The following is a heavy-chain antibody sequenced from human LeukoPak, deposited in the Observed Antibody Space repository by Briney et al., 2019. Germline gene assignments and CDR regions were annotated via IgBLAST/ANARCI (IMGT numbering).Heavy chain of an antibody. CDR3: ASAPIGYYDILTGYPIGAEYFQH. CDR1: GCSISSGSYY. Sequence: PSQTLSLTCTVSGCSISSGSYYWRWIRQPAGKGLEWIGRIYTSGSTSYNPSLKSRVTISVDTSKNQFSLKLSSVTAADTAVYYCASAPIGYYDILTGYPIGAEYFQHWGQGTLVTVSS. V-gene: IGHV4-61*02. D-gene: IGHD3-9*01. CDR2: IYTSGST. J-gene: IGHJ1*01.